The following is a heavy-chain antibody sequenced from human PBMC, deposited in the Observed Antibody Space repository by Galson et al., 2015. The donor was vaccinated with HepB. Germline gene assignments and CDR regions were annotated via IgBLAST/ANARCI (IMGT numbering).Heavy chain of an antibody. Sequence: SLRLSCAASGFSLSRYGMHWVRQAPGRGLEWVAVIWYDGDNKYYADSVKGRFTTSRDNSKNTLYLHTNSLRAEDTAVYYCAIGPSYSNSFAFDIWGQGTMGTVSS. V-gene: IGHV3-33*01. CDR1: GFSLSRYG. CDR3: AIGPSYSNSFAFDI. D-gene: IGHD4-11*01. J-gene: IGHJ3*02. CDR2: IWYDGDNK.